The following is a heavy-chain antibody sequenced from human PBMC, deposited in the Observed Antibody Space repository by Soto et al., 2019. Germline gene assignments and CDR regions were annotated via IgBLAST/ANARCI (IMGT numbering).Heavy chain of an antibody. V-gene: IGHV5-51*01. Sequence: HVESLKISCKGSGYSFTSHWIGWVRQMPGKGLEWLGIIYPGDFDTRYSPSFQGQVTISADKSITTAYLQWSSLKASDTAMYYCARQPQYYYDSSGYYYPLGQGTLVNVSS. D-gene: IGHD3-22*01. CDR3: ARQPQYYYDSSGYYYP. CDR2: IYPGDFDT. J-gene: IGHJ5*02. CDR1: GYSFTSHW.